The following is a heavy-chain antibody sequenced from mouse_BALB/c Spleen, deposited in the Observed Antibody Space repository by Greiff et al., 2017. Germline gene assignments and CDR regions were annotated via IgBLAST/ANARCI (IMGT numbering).Heavy chain of an antibody. V-gene: IGHV14-3*02. J-gene: IGHJ3*01. CDR3: ASDGYSWFAY. Sequence: EVQLQQSGAELVKPGASVKLSCTASGFNIKDTYMHWVKQRPEQGLEWIGRIDPANGNTKYDPKFQGKATITADASSNTAYLQLSSLTSEDTAVYYCASDGYSWFAYWGQGTPVTVSA. D-gene: IGHD2-3*01. CDR2: IDPANGNT. CDR1: GFNIKDTY.